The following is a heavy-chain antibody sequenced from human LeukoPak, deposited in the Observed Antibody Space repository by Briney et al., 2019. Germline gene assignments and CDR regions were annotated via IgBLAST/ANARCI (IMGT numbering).Heavy chain of an antibody. D-gene: IGHD2-15*01. CDR1: GGTFSSYA. J-gene: IGHJ4*02. CDR2: IIPIFGTA. Sequence: SVNVSCTASGGTFSSYAISWVRQAPGQGLEWMGGIIPIFGTANYAQKFQGRVTITADESTSTAYMELSSLRSEDTAVYYCARQSLDGGSCYDYWGQGTPVTISS. CDR3: ARQSLDGGSCYDY. V-gene: IGHV1-69*13.